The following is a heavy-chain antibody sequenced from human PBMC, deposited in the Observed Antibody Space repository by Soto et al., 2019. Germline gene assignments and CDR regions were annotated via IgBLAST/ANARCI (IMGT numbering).Heavy chain of an antibody. CDR3: ASHNGAWFTFFRAVQRPQDYYYVLDV. D-gene: IGHD3-3*01. Sequence: GLEWMGWISAHNGNTNYAQKLQGRVTMTTDTSTSTAYMELRSLRSDDTAVYYCASHNGAWFTFFRAVQRPQDYYYVLDVWGQGTTVTVSS. V-gene: IGHV1-18*01. CDR2: ISAHNGNT. J-gene: IGHJ6*02.